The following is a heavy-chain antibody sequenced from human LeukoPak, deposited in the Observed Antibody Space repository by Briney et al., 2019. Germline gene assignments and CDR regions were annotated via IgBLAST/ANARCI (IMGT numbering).Heavy chain of an antibody. V-gene: IGHV4-39*01. D-gene: IGHD6-13*01. CDR1: GGSISSGDYY. J-gene: IGHJ6*02. Sequence: PSETLSLTCTVSGGSISSGDYYWSWIRQPPGKGLEWIGSIYYTGSTYYNPSLKSRVTISVDTSKNQFSLRLSSVTVADTAVYYCARPTSRYYNYYGMDVWGQGTTVTVSS. CDR2: IYYTGST. CDR3: ARPTSRYYNYYGMDV.